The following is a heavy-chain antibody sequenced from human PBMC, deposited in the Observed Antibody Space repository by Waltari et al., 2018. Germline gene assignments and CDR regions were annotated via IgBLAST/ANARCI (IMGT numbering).Heavy chain of an antibody. D-gene: IGHD5-12*01. CDR3: ATQEGRDGYNFDY. V-gene: IGHV4-39*07. J-gene: IGHJ4*02. CDR2: IYYSGST. Sequence: QLQLQESGPGLVKPSETLSLTCTVSGGSISSSSYYWGWIRQPPGKGLEWIGSIYYSGSTNYNPSLKSRVTISVDTSKNQFSLKLSSVTAADTAVYYCATQEGRDGYNFDYWGQGTLVTVSS. CDR1: GGSISSSSYY.